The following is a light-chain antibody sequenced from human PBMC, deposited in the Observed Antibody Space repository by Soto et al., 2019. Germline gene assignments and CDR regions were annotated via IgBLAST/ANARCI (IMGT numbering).Light chain of an antibody. CDR3: QTWGTGLLV. CDR1: SGHSSYA. J-gene: IGLJ3*02. Sequence: QPVLTQSPSASASLGASVKLTCTLSSGHSSYAIAWHQQQPEKGPRYLMKLNSDGSHSXXXXXXXRFSGSSSGAERYLTXXXXXXXXXXXXXXQTWGTGLLVFGGGTQLTVL. V-gene: IGLV4-69*01. CDR2: LNSDGSH.